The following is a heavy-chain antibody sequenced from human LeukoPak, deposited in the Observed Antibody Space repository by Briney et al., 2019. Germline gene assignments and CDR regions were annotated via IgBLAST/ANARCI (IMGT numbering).Heavy chain of an antibody. V-gene: IGHV3-30*02. CDR1: GFTFSSYG. J-gene: IGHJ4*02. CDR2: IRYDGSNK. Sequence: PGGSLRLSCAASGFTFSSYGMHWVRQAPGKGLEWVAFIRYDGSNKYYADSVKGRFTISRGNSKNTLYLQMNSLRAEDTAVYYCAKGHTDCGGDCPLFDYWGQGTLVTVSS. D-gene: IGHD2-21*01. CDR3: AKGHTDCGGDCPLFDY.